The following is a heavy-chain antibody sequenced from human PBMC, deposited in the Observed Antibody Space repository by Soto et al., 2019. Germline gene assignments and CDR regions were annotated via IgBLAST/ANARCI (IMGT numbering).Heavy chain of an antibody. CDR1: GFTFSSYG. Sequence: QVQRVESGGGVVQPGRSLRLSCAASGFTFSSYGMHWVRQAPGKGLEWVAVIWYDGINKYYSDSVKGRFTISRDNSKNTMYLQMNSLRAEDTXXYXXXXENVXQXXXNFDYWGXGTLVTVSS. V-gene: IGHV3-33*01. CDR3: XXENVXQXXXNFDY. J-gene: IGHJ4*02. CDR2: IWYDGINK.